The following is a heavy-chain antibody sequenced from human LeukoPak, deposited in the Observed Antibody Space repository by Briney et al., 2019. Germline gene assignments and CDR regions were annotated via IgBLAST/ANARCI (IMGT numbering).Heavy chain of an antibody. CDR1: GGSISSGGYY. J-gene: IGHJ4*02. D-gene: IGHD4-23*01. CDR3: ARVTYGGKPYYFDN. Sequence: PSETLSLTCTVSGGSISSGGYYWSWIRQHPGKGLEWIGYIYYSGSTYYNPSLKSRVTISVDTSKNQFSLKLSSVTAADTAVYYCARVTYGGKPYYFDNWGQGTLVTVSS. V-gene: IGHV4-31*03. CDR2: IYYSGST.